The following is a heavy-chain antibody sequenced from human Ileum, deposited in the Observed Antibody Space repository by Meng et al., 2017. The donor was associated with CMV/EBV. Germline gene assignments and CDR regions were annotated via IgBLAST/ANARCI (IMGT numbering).Heavy chain of an antibody. CDR2: IIPILGIA. J-gene: IGHJ3*02. CDR1: GGTLSSNI. CDR3: ARAGEQSPFDI. V-gene: IGHV1-69*02. Sequence: SVKVSCKVSGGTLSSNIISWVRQAPGQGLEWMGKIIPILGIANYAQQFQGRLTITADKSTSTVYMDLSSLGSEDTAVFYCARAGEQSPFDIWGQGNLVTVSS. D-gene: IGHD1/OR15-1a*01.